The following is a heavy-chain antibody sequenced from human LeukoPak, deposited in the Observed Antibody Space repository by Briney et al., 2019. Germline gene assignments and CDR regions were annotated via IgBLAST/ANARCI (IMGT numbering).Heavy chain of an antibody. CDR1: GFTFSSYG. J-gene: IGHJ6*03. CDR2: IWYDGSNK. V-gene: IGHV3-33*01. D-gene: IGHD5-24*01. CDR3: AREGGEMATIYYYYYYMDV. Sequence: GRSLRLTCAASGFTFSSYGMHWVRQAPGKGLEWVAVIWYDGSNKYYADSVKGRFTISRDNSKNTLYLQMNSLRAEDTAVYYCAREGGEMATIYYYYYYMDVWGKGTTVTVSS.